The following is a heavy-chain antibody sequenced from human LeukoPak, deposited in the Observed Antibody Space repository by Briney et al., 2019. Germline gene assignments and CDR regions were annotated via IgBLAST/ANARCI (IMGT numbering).Heavy chain of an antibody. J-gene: IGHJ4*02. V-gene: IGHV1-69*04. CDR2: IIPILGIA. D-gene: IGHD6-6*01. CDR3: ARELSSPYYFDY. CDR1: GGTFSSYA. Sequence: SVKVSCKASGGTFSSYAISWVRQAPGQGLGWMGRIIPILGIANYAQKFQGRVTITADKSTSTAYMELSSLRSEDTAVYYCARELSSPYYFDYWGQGTLVTVSS.